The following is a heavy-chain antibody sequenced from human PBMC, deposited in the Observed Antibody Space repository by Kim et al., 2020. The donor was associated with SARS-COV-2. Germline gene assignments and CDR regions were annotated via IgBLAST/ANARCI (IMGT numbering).Heavy chain of an antibody. CDR3: ASSGYSSGYLRYYYGMDV. Sequence: GGSLRLSCAASGFTFSSYWMSWVRQAPGKGLEWVANIKQDGSEKYYVDSVKGRFTISRDNAKNSLYLQMNSLRAEDTAVYYCASSGYSSGYLRYYYGMDVWGQGTTVTVSS. D-gene: IGHD3-22*01. V-gene: IGHV3-7*01. CDR2: IKQDGSEK. CDR1: GFTFSSYW. J-gene: IGHJ6*02.